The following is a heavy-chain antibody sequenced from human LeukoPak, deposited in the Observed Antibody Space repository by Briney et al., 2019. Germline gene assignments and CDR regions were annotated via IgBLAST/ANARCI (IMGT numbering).Heavy chain of an antibody. CDR1: GYTFTSYG. J-gene: IGHJ4*02. D-gene: IGHD6-13*01. CDR2: ISAYNGNT. Sequence: ASVKVSCKASGYTFTSYGISWVRQAPGQGLEWMGWISAYNGNTNYAQKLQGRVTMTTDTSTSTAYMELRSLRSDDTAVYYCARGVRSSSSWTSYYFDYWGQGTLVTVSS. V-gene: IGHV1-18*01. CDR3: ARGVRSSSSWTSYYFDY.